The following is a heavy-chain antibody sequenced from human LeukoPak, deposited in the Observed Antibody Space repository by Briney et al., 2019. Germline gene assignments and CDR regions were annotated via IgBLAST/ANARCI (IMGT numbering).Heavy chain of an antibody. Sequence: PGGSLRPSCAASGFTFSSYWMSWVRQAPGKGLEWVANIKQDGSEKYYVDSVKGRFTISRDNAKNSLYLQMNSLRAEDTAVYYCARHVLKTIFGVVIPRAFDIWGQGTMVTVSS. CDR3: ARHVLKTIFGVVIPRAFDI. CDR1: GFTFSSYW. V-gene: IGHV3-7*01. D-gene: IGHD3-3*01. CDR2: IKQDGSEK. J-gene: IGHJ3*02.